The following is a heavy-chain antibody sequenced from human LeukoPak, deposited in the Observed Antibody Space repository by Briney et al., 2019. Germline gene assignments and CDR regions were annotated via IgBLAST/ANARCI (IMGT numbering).Heavy chain of an antibody. J-gene: IGHJ2*01. V-gene: IGHV3-48*01. D-gene: IGHD1-1*01. CDR2: ISSSSTTI. CDR3: ARDTRLPAWYFDL. Sequence: PGGSLRLSCTASGFTFSSFTMNWVRQAPGRGLEWVSYISSSSTTIYYADSVKGRFTISRDNAKNSVYLQMNSLRAEDTAVYYCARDTRLPAWYFDLWGRGTLLTVSS. CDR1: GFTFSSFT.